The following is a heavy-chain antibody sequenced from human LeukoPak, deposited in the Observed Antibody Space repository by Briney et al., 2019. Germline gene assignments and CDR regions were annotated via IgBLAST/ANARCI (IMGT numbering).Heavy chain of an antibody. V-gene: IGHV1-2*02. CDR2: INPNSGGT. Sequence: ASVKVSCKASGYTFTGYYIHWVRQAPGQGLEWMGWINPNSGGTNYAQKFQGRVTMTRDTSISTAYMELSRLRSDDTAVYYCARSGYYYVDWFDPWGQGTLVTLSS. J-gene: IGHJ5*02. CDR1: GYTFTGYY. CDR3: ARSGYYYVDWFDP. D-gene: IGHD3-22*01.